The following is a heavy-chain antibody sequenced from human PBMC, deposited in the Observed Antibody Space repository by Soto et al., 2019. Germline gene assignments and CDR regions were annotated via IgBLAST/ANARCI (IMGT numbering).Heavy chain of an antibody. J-gene: IGHJ4*02. CDR3: ARARGNDWYSDY. Sequence: PGGSLRLSCAASGFTFSRYGMHWVRQAPGKGLEWVGVIWADGSIKYYADSVKGRFTISKDNSRNTLFLQMTSLRAEDTAVYHCARARGNDWYSDYWGQGTLVTVSS. D-gene: IGHD2-21*02. CDR2: IWADGSIK. V-gene: IGHV3-33*01. CDR1: GFTFSRYG.